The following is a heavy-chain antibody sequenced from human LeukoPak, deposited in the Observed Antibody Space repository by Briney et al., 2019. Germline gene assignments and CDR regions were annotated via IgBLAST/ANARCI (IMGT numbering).Heavy chain of an antibody. CDR2: IKVSGGRS. CDR3: AREPPESYYFDN. J-gene: IGHJ4*02. V-gene: IGHV1-46*01. Sequence: GALVKVSCKASGYTFSGFYVHWVRQAPGQGLEWMGIIKVSGGRSEYAQKFQGRVTVTRDMSTSTVHMELNNLRSEDTAVYYCAREPPESYYFDNWGQGTLVTVSS. CDR1: GYTFSGFY.